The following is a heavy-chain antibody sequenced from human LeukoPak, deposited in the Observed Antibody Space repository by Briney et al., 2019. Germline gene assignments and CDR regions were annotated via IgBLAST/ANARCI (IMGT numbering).Heavy chain of an antibody. J-gene: IGHJ3*02. CDR2: ISSSGSTI. V-gene: IGHV3-11*01. D-gene: IGHD5-24*01. CDR3: AKDMGGRWLQYAFDI. CDR1: GFTFSDYY. Sequence: GGSLRLSCAASGFTFSDYYMSWIRQAPGKGLEWVSYISSSGSTIYYADSVKGRFTISRDNSKNSLYLQMNSLRTEDTALYYCAKDMGGRWLQYAFDIWGQGTMVTVSS.